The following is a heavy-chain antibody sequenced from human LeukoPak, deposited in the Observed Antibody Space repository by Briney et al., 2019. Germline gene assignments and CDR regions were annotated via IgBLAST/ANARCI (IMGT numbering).Heavy chain of an antibody. CDR2: MNPNSGNT. D-gene: IGHD2-21*02. CDR3: ARSLTHVVVTAGGWFDP. Sequence: PGASVKVSCKASGYTFTSYDINWVRQATGQGPEWMGWMNPNSGNTGYAQKFQGRVTITRNTSISTAYMELSSLRSEDTAVYYCARSLTHVVVTAGGWFDPWGQGTLVTVSS. J-gene: IGHJ5*02. V-gene: IGHV1-8*03. CDR1: GYTFTSYD.